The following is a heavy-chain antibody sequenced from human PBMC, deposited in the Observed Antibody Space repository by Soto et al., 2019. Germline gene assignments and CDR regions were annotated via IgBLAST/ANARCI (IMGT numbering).Heavy chain of an antibody. D-gene: IGHD3-22*01. CDR3: ATAYVYDFENSNYYRDAFDI. J-gene: IGHJ3*02. Sequence: PGESLKISCKASGYSFSFYWICWVRQMPWKGLEWMAIMYPDDSDIRYSPSFEAHVTISADKSTSTAFLQWSSLKASDTAMYYCATAYVYDFENSNYYRDAFDIWGQGTLVTVS. CDR1: GYSFSFYW. CDR2: MYPDDSDI. V-gene: IGHV5-51*01.